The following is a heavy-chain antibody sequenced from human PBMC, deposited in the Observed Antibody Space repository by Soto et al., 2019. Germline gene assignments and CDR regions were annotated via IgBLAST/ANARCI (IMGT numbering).Heavy chain of an antibody. CDR3: AKEEAEAMVRGVIRSFGDFDY. D-gene: IGHD3-10*01. CDR1: GFTFSSYA. Sequence: PGGSLRLSCAASGFTFSSYAMSWVRQAPGKGLEWVSAISGSGGSTYYADSVKGRFTISRDNSKNTLYLQMNSLRAEDTAVYYCAKEEAEAMVRGVIRSFGDFDYWGQGTLVTVSS. V-gene: IGHV3-23*01. CDR2: ISGSGGST. J-gene: IGHJ4*02.